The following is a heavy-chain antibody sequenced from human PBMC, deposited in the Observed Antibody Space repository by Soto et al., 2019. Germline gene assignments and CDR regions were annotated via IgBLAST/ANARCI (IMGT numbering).Heavy chain of an antibody. V-gene: IGHV3-33*01. J-gene: IGHJ4*02. Sequence: GGSLRLSCAASGFTFSLDLMHGVRQAPGKGLEWVAVIWFDGSNKYYADSVKGRFTISRDNSKNTLYLQMNSLRAEDTAVYYCARDRKYYDSSGYYPVDWGQGT. D-gene: IGHD3-22*01. CDR3: ARDRKYYDSSGYYPVD. CDR1: GFTFSLDL. CDR2: IWFDGSNK.